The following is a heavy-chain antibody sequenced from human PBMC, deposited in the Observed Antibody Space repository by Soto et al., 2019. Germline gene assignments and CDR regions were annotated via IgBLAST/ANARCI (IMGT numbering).Heavy chain of an antibody. D-gene: IGHD1-1*01. CDR2: IHPSGAVT. CDR3: TSDPANEENDAFDV. J-gene: IGHJ3*01. V-gene: IGHV1-46*03. CDR1: GYTFTSYY. Sequence: QVQLVQSGAEVKKPGASVKVSCKASGYTFTSYYVHWVRQAPGQGLEWMGIIHPSGAVTNYAQKFPGRVTMTRGTSTSTVYMELSNLRSEDTAVYYWTSDPANEENDAFDVWGQGTMVTVSS.